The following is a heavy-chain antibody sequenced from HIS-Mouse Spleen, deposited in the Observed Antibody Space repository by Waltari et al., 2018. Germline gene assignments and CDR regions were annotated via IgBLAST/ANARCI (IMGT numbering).Heavy chain of an antibody. Sequence: QLQLQESGPGLVKPSETLSRTCTVPGCSISSSSYYWGWIRQPPGKGLEWIGSIYYSGSPYYNPSLKSRVTISVDTSKNQFSLKLSSVTAADTAVYYCAREIPYSSSWYDWYFDLWGRGTLVTVSS. D-gene: IGHD6-13*01. CDR1: GCSISSSSYY. CDR2: IYYSGSP. V-gene: IGHV4-39*07. J-gene: IGHJ2*01. CDR3: AREIPYSSSWYDWYFDL.